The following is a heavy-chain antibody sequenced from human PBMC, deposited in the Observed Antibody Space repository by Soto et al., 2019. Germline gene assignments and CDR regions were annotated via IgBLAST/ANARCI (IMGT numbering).Heavy chain of an antibody. V-gene: IGHV1-18*01. Sequence: SXKVSCKASGYTXTSYGIRLVRQAPGQGLDWMGWISAYNGNTKYAQDLQGRVTMTTDTSTSTAYMELRSLRSDDTAVYYCARFSGGSYNTYYFYYGMDVWGHGTTVTVSS. CDR3: ARFSGGSYNTYYFYYGMDV. J-gene: IGHJ6*02. CDR2: ISAYNGNT. CDR1: GYTXTSYG. D-gene: IGHD2-15*01.